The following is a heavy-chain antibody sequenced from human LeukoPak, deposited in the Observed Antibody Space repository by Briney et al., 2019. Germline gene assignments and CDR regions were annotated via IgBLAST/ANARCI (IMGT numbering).Heavy chain of an antibody. CDR1: GFTFSSYA. CDR2: ISYDGSNK. D-gene: IGHD3-22*01. CDR3: ARVLAYYYDSSGYWYFDY. J-gene: IGHJ4*02. V-gene: IGHV3-30-3*01. Sequence: PGGSLRLSCAASGFTFSSYAMHWVRQAPGKGPEWVAVISYDGSNKYYADSVKGRFTISRDNSKNTLYLQMNSLRAEDTAVYYCARVLAYYYDSSGYWYFDYWGQGTLVTVSS.